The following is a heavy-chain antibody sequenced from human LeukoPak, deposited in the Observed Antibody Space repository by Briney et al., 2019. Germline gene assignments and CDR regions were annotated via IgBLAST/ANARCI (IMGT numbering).Heavy chain of an antibody. CDR3: AREVDYGGNYSDY. Sequence: GGSLRLSCAASGFTFSDYYMSWIRQARGKGLEWVSYISSSGSTIYYADSVKGRFTISRDNAKNSLYLQMNSLRAEDTAVYYCAREVDYGGNYSDYWGQGTLVTVSS. J-gene: IGHJ4*02. CDR1: GFTFSDYY. D-gene: IGHD4-23*01. V-gene: IGHV3-11*01. CDR2: ISSSGSTI.